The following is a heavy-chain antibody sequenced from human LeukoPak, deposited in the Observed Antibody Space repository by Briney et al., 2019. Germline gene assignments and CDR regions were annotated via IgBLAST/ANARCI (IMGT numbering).Heavy chain of an antibody. V-gene: IGHV1-46*01. CDR1: GYTFTSYY. Sequence: GSVKESCMASGYTFTSYYMHWVRQAPGQGLEWMGIINPSGGSTSYAQKFQGRVTMTRDTSTSTVYMELSSLRSEDTAVYYCARGNDILTGYYPRYYYYGMDVWGQGTPVTVSS. CDR2: INPSGGST. CDR3: ARGNDILTGYYPRYYYYGMDV. D-gene: IGHD3-9*01. J-gene: IGHJ6*02.